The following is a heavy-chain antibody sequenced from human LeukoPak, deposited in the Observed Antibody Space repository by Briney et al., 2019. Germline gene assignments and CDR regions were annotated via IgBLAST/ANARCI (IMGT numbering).Heavy chain of an antibody. CDR1: GVTFDDFA. CDR3: ERDGNPFYSDSSDYYPDY. CDR2: INGEGCST. J-gene: IGHJ4*02. D-gene: IGHD3-22*01. V-gene: IGHV3-43*02. Sequence: GGSLRLSCAACGVTFDDFAMHWVRQARGKGVEGVSLINGEGCSTYYADAVRGRFPISRDSSKHSLSLQMSRLRTEETALYFCERDGNPFYSDSSDYYPDYWAREPWSPSPQ.